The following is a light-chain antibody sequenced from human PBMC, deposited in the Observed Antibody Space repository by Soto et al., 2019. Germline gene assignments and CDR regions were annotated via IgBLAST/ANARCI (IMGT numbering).Light chain of an antibody. CDR1: QSVSSY. Sequence: EIVLTQSPATLSLSPGERATLSCRASQSVSSYLAWYQQKPGQAPRLLIYDASNRATGIPARFSGSGSGTAFTLPITSLEPEVFAVYSCQEGSNWPPGLTFGGGTKVEIK. J-gene: IGKJ4*01. CDR3: QEGSNWPPGLT. CDR2: DAS. V-gene: IGKV3-11*01.